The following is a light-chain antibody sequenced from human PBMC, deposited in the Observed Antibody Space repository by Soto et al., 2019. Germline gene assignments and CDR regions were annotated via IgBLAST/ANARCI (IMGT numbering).Light chain of an antibody. Sequence: QSVLTQPASVSGSPGQSITISCTGTSSDTAGYTYVSWYQQHPGKAPKLMIYEVSNRPSGVSNRFSGSQSGNTASLTISGLQAEDEANYYCSSYTTSNTPLYVFGTGTKLTVL. CDR2: EVS. V-gene: IGLV2-14*01. CDR1: SSDTAGYTY. CDR3: SSYTTSNTPLYV. J-gene: IGLJ1*01.